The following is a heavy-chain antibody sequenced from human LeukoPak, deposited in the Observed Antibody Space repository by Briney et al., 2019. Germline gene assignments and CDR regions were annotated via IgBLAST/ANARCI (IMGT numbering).Heavy chain of an antibody. CDR2: ISGSGGST. D-gene: IGHD3-10*01. CDR1: GFTFSSYG. Sequence: GGSLRLSCAASGFTFSSYGMSWVRQAPGKGLEWVSAISGSGGSTDYADSVKGRFTISRDNSKNTVFLQMNSLRAEDTGVYYCANRISGSSSWGQGTLVTVSS. CDR3: ANRISGSSS. V-gene: IGHV3-23*01. J-gene: IGHJ5*02.